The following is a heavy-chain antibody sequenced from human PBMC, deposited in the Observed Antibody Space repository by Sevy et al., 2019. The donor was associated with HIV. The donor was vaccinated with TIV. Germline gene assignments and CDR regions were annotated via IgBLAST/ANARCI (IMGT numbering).Heavy chain of an antibody. D-gene: IGHD3-10*01. CDR3: ARGGGYFDDGFDI. Sequence: SETLSLTCTVSGGSISSYCCTWIRQPAGKGLEWIGRIYPSGSTNYNPSLKSRVTMSVDTSKNEFSLKLTSVTAADSAVYYCARGGGYFDDGFDIWGQGTMVTVSS. CDR1: GGSISSYC. J-gene: IGHJ3*02. V-gene: IGHV4-4*07. CDR2: IYPSGST.